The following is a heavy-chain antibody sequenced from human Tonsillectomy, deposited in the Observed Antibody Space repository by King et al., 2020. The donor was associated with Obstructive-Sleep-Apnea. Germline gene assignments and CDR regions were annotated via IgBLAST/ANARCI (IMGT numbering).Heavy chain of an antibody. V-gene: IGHV3-7*03. CDR3: ARELLWFGELLFTYYYYGMDV. CDR2: IKQDGSEK. Sequence: VQLVESGGGLVQPGGSLRLSCAASGFTSSSYWMSWVRQAPGKGLEWVANIKQDGSEKYYVDSVKGRFTISRDNAKNSLYLQMNSLRAEDTAVYYCARELLWFGELLFTYYYYGMDVWGQGTTVTVSS. D-gene: IGHD3-10*01. J-gene: IGHJ6*02. CDR1: GFTSSSYW.